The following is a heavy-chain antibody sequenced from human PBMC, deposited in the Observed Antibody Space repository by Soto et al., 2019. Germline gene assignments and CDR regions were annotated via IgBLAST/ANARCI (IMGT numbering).Heavy chain of an antibody. J-gene: IGHJ6*02. Sequence: QVQLVQSGAEVKKPGASVKVSCKASEYTFTTYEINWVRQAPGQGLEWMGWMNPNSGSTGYAQKFQGRVTMTRNTSIGTAYMELSSLMSEDTAVYYCANYNYYYGLDVWGQGSPVTVSS. CDR1: EYTFTTYE. CDR2: MNPNSGST. CDR3: ANYNYYYGLDV. V-gene: IGHV1-8*01.